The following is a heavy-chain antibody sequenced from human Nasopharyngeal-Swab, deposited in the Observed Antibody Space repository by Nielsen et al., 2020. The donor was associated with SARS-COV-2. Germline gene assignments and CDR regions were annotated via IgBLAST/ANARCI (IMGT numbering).Heavy chain of an antibody. CDR2: ISSSSSYI. CDR1: GFTFSSYS. V-gene: IGHV3-21*01. CDR3: ARDLSDDILTGYYYFDY. Sequence: GESLRLSCAASGFTFSSYSMNWVRQAPGKGLEWVSSISSSSSYIYYADSVKGRFTISRDNAKNSLYLQMNSLRAEDTAVYYCARDLSDDILTGYYYFDYWGQGTLVTVSS. D-gene: IGHD3-9*01. J-gene: IGHJ4*02.